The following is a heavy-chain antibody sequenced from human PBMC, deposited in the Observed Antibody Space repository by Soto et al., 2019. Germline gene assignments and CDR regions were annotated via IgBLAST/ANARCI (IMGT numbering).Heavy chain of an antibody. V-gene: IGHV3-23*01. D-gene: IGHD4-17*01. CDR3: AKESMPEHYGDTLFDY. CDR1: GFSFRNYA. CDR2: FSAGGRA. J-gene: IGHJ4*02. Sequence: EVQLLESGGALVQPGGSLRLSCVASGFSFRNYALSWVRQAPGKGLEWVSTFSAGGRAYYADTVKGRFTIARDSSQNTVHRQISIQRPEDTAVYYCAKESMPEHYGDTLFDYWGQGTRVTVSS.